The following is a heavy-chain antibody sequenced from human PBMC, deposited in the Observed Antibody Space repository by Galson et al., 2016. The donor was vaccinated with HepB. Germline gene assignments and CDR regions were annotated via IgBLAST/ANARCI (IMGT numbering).Heavy chain of an antibody. V-gene: IGHV6-1*01. CDR3: ARDVIEYNWRYNWFDP. CDR1: GDSVSSNNTA. Sequence: CAISGDSVSSNNTAWNWIRQSPSRGLEWLGRTYYRSNWVHDYALYVSSRISIIPDTSKNQFSLQLNSVTHEDTAVYYCARDVIEYNWRYNWFDPWGQGTLVTISS. D-gene: IGHD1-20*01. J-gene: IGHJ5*02. CDR2: TYYRSNWVH.